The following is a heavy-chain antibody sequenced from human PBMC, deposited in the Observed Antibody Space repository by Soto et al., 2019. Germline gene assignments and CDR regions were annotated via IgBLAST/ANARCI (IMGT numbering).Heavy chain of an antibody. D-gene: IGHD3-22*01. V-gene: IGHV3-23*01. J-gene: IGHJ4*02. CDR3: AKGHKQYYDDSSGYPDY. CDR1: GFTFSSYA. CDR2: ISGSGGST. Sequence: GGSLRLSCAASGFTFSSYAMSWVRQAPGKGLEWVSAISGSGGSTYYADSVKGRFTISRDNSKNTLYLQMNSLRAEDTAVYYCAKGHKQYYDDSSGYPDYWGQGTLVTVSS.